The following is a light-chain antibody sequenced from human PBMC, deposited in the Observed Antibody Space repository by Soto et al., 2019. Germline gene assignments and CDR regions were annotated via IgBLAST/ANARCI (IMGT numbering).Light chain of an antibody. J-gene: IGKJ5*01. CDR1: QSIRNN. CDR3: QQYQTWIT. Sequence: VVMTQAPATLSVSPGERVTLSCRARQSIRNNLAWYQQKPGQAPRLLIYGASTRATGVPARFSGSGFGTEFTLTITSLQSEDFAVYFCQQYQTWITFGQGTRLETK. V-gene: IGKV3-15*01. CDR2: GAS.